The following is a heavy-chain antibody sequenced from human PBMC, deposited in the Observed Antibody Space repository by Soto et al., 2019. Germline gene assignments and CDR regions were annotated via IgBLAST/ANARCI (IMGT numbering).Heavy chain of an antibody. J-gene: IGHJ4*02. D-gene: IGHD1-26*01. CDR3: AKASGRSYPESRVFDF. Sequence: PVGSLRLSCAASGFGFNTHSMHWVRQAPGPGLEWVSSLCHTGAYTIYADSVKGRFTMYRDNSKNTLYLQMNSLRVEDTAIYYCAKASGRSYPESRVFDFWGQGSRVTVSS. V-gene: IGHV3-21*04. CDR2: LCHTGAYT. CDR1: GFGFNTHS.